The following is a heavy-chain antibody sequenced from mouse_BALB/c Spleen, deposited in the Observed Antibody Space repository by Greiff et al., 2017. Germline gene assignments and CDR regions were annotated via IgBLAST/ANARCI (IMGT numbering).Heavy chain of an antibody. V-gene: IGHV1-14*01. CDR3: ARASYYGNLAWFAY. CDR2: IDPYNGGT. D-gene: IGHD2-10*01. Sequence: VQLQQSGPELVKPGASVKMSCKASGYTFTSYVMHWVKQKPGQGLEWIGYIDPYNGGTSYNQKFKGKATLTVDKSSSTAFMHLNSLTSEDSAVYYCARASYYGNLAWFAYWGQGTLVTVSA. CDR1: GYTFTSYV. J-gene: IGHJ3*01.